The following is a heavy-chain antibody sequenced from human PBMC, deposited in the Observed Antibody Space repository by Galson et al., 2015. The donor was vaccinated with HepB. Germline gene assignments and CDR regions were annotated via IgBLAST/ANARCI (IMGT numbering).Heavy chain of an antibody. J-gene: IGHJ6*02. CDR1: GYSFTSYW. CDR2: IYPGDSDT. CDR3: ARSSFPQDAIYGMDV. V-gene: IGHV5-51*01. Sequence: QSGAEVKKPGESLKISCKGSGYSFTSYWIGWVRQMPGKGLEWMGIIYPGDSDTRYSPSFQGQVTISADKSISTAYLQWSSLKASDTAMYYCARSSFPQDAIYGMDVWGQGTTVTVSS.